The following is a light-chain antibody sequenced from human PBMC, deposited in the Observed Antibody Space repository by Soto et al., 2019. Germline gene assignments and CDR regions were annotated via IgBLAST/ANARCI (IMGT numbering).Light chain of an antibody. CDR2: KAS. J-gene: IGKJ1*01. V-gene: IGKV1-5*03. CDR3: QQYNDYSLT. Sequence: DIQMTQSPSTLSASVGDRVTITCRASQSISSWLAWYQQKPGKAPKLLIYKASNLKSGVPSRFSGSGSGTEFTLTISSLQPDDFATYYCQQYNDYSLTFGQGTRVEIK. CDR1: QSISSW.